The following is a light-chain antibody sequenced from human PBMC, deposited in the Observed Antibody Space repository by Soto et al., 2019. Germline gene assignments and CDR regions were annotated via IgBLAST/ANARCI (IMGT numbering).Light chain of an antibody. CDR3: QQYENRPT. CDR1: QNINNY. Sequence: DIQMTQSPSSLSASVEDRVTITCQASQNINNYLNWYQQKPGRAPKLLIYDASNLEAGVPSRFRGSGSGTDFTFTISRLQPEDRATYYCQQYENRPTFGQGTRLEI. J-gene: IGKJ5*01. CDR2: DAS. V-gene: IGKV1-33*01.